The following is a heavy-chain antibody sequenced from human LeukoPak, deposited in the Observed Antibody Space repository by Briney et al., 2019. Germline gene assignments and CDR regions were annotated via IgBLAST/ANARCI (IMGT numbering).Heavy chain of an antibody. CDR3: VASRWSGALDF. V-gene: IGHV3-30*03. J-gene: IGHJ4*02. D-gene: IGHD3-3*01. Sequence: GRSLRLSCAASGFTFTDYGIHWVRQAPGKGLEWVAVISYDGRNKNYADSVKGRFTIPRDNARNTIHLEMNRLKVEDTAIYYCVASRWSGALDFWGQGSLVTVSS. CDR1: GFTFTDYG. CDR2: ISYDGRNK.